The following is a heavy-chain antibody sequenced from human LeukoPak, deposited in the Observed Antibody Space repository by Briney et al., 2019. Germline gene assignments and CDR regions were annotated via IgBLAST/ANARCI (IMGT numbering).Heavy chain of an antibody. Sequence: GASVKVSCKASGYTFTSYYMHWVRQAPGQGLEWMGWISAYNGNTNYAQKLQGRVTMTTDTSTSTAYMELRSLRSDDTAVYYCARDRRITMVRGVIPFDYWGQGTLVTVSS. CDR1: GYTFTSYY. CDR3: ARDRRITMVRGVIPFDY. J-gene: IGHJ4*02. V-gene: IGHV1-18*04. D-gene: IGHD3-10*01. CDR2: ISAYNGNT.